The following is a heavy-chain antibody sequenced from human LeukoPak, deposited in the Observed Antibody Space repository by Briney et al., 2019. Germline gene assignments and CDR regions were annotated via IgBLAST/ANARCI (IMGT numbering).Heavy chain of an antibody. CDR1: GGSISRYY. Sequence: SETLSLTCTVSGGSISRYYWSWIRQPPGKGLEWIGEINHSGSTNYNPSLKSRVTISVDTSKNQFSLKLSSVTAADTAVYYCARAPRPPYGMDVWGQGTTVTVSS. J-gene: IGHJ6*02. CDR2: INHSGST. V-gene: IGHV4-34*01. CDR3: ARAPRPPYGMDV.